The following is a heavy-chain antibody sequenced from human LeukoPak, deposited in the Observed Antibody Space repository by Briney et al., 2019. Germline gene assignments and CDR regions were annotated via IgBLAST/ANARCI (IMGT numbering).Heavy chain of an antibody. Sequence: SETLSLTCAVYGGSFSGYYWSWIRQPPGKGLEWIGEINHSGSTNYNPSLKSRVTISVDTSKNQFSLKLSSVTAADTAVYYCARINRVWSGYYYYGMDVWGQGTTVTVSS. CDR2: INHSGST. J-gene: IGHJ6*02. D-gene: IGHD3-3*01. CDR3: ARINRVWSGYYYYGMDV. V-gene: IGHV4-34*01. CDR1: GGSFSGYY.